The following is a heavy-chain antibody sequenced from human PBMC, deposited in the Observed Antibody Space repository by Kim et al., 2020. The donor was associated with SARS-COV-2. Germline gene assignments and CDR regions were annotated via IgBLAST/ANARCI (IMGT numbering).Heavy chain of an antibody. D-gene: IGHD6-13*01. CDR1: GFSFSSYA. V-gene: IGHV3-64*01. CDR3: VRGRAGQLVRYFGY. J-gene: IGHJ4*02. Sequence: GGSLRLSCAASGFSFSSYAMHWVRQAPGKGLEHVSAISSNGVSTYYANSVKGRFTISRDNSKNTVHLQMGSLRAEDMAVYYCVRGRAGQLVRYFGYWGQGTLVTVSS. CDR2: ISSNGVST.